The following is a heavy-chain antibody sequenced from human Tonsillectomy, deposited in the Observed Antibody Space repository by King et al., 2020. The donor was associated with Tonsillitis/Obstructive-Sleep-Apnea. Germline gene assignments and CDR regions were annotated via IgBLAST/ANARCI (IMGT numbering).Heavy chain of an antibody. CDR2: ISSSSSTI. CDR1: RFTFKSYS. D-gene: IGHD3-10*01. J-gene: IGHJ4*02. Sequence: VQLVESGGALVQPGGSLRLSCAASRFTFKSYSMDWVRQAPGKGLEWVAYISSSSSTIYYADAVRGRFTISRDNAQDSLYLQMNSLRDEDTAVYYCARTYYYGSGSYWWGQGTLVTVSS. CDR3: ARTYYYGSGSYW. V-gene: IGHV3-48*02.